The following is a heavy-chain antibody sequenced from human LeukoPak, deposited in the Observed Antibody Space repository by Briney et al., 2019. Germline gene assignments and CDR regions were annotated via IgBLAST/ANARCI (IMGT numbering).Heavy chain of an antibody. CDR3: ARDVRTKAGRPSETDYYYYMDV. J-gene: IGHJ6*03. V-gene: IGHV3-30-3*01. CDR2: ISYDGSNE. D-gene: IGHD6-6*01. CDR1: GFTFSYYA. Sequence: PGGSLRLSCAASGFTFSYYAIHWVRQAPGKGLEWVAVISYDGSNEYYADSVKGRFTISRDNSKNTLFLQMNSLRPEDTAVYYCARDVRTKAGRPSETDYYYYMDVWGKGTTVTVPS.